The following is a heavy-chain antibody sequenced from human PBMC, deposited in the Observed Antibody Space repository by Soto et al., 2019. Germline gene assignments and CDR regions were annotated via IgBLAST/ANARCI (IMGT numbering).Heavy chain of an antibody. CDR1: GFTFRNYG. D-gene: IGHD1-26*01. V-gene: IGHV3-21*01. Sequence: GGSLRLSCAASGFTFRNYGMNWVRQAPGKGLEWVSSIGSSSSYKYYADSVKGRFTISRDNAKNTLYLQMDSLRAEDTAVYYCARGDVGAFDLWGQGTMVTVSS. J-gene: IGHJ3*01. CDR2: IGSSSSYK. CDR3: ARGDVGAFDL.